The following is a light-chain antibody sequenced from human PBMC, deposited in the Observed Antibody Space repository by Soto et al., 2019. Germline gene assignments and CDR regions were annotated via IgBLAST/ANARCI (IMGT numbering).Light chain of an antibody. Sequence: EMVLPQSPGTLSLSPGERATLSCRASQSVTGNYVAWYQQKPGQAPRRLIYGASSRAAGVPDRFSGSGSGAEVALPSSKLEPEDSGVYYGQEDDHSPLLYAVGPGTKL. J-gene: IGKJ2*01. CDR2: GAS. CDR1: QSVTGNY. CDR3: QEDDHSPLLYA. V-gene: IGKV3-20*01.